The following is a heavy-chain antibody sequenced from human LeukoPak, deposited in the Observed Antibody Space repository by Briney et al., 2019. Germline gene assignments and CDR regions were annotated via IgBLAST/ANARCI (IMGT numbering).Heavy chain of an antibody. J-gene: IGHJ4*02. CDR1: GYSFVLYG. D-gene: IGHD4/OR15-4a*01. CDR2: ISAYNGNT. V-gene: IGHV1-18*01. Sequence: ASVKVSCKASGYSFVLYGISWVRQAPGEGPEWMGWISAYNGNTNYAQKLQGRVTMTTDTSSSTAYMELRSLRSDDTAVYYCARDANYERARGAGYWGQGTLVTVSS. CDR3: ARDANYERARGAGY.